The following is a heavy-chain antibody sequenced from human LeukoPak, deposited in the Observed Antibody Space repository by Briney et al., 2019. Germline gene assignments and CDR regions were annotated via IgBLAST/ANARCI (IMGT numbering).Heavy chain of an antibody. CDR3: ARGGAGAPFDY. CDR2: SRNKAKSYTT. CDR1: GFTFSDHY. Sequence: GGSLRLSCAASGFTFSDHYMDWVRQAPGKGLEWVGRSRNKAKSYTTEYAASVKGRFTISRDDSKNSLYLQMNRLKTEDTAVYFCARGGAGAPFDYWGQGTLVTVSS. V-gene: IGHV3-72*01. J-gene: IGHJ4*02. D-gene: IGHD1-26*01.